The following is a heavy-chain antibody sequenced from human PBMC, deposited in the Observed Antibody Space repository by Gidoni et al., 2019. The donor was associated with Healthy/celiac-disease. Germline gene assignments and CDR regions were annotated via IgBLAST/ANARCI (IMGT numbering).Heavy chain of an antibody. CDR1: GFTFDVYA. D-gene: IGHD6-19*01. Sequence: EVQLLESGGGVVQPGRSLRLSCAASGFTFDVYAMHWVRQAPGKGLAWVSDISWNSGSIGYADCVKGRFTSSRDNAKNSLYLQMNSLRAEDTALYFCAKDIGGWYRGSSYFDYWGQGTLVTVSS. CDR2: ISWNSGSI. CDR3: AKDIGGWYRGSSYFDY. J-gene: IGHJ4*02. V-gene: IGHV3-9*01.